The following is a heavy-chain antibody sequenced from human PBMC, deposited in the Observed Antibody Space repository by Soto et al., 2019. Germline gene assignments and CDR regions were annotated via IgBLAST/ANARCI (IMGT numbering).Heavy chain of an antibody. Sequence: QVQLVESGGGVVQPGRSLRLSCAASGFTFSSYGMHWVRQAPGKGLEWVAVISYDGSNKYYADSVKGRFTISRDNSETTLYLQMNSLRAEDTAVYYCTGPPCSSTSCPLLDYYYGMDVWGQGTTVTVSS. D-gene: IGHD2-2*01. CDR3: TGPPCSSTSCPLLDYYYGMDV. CDR2: ISYDGSNK. CDR1: GFTFSSYG. J-gene: IGHJ6*02. V-gene: IGHV3-30*03.